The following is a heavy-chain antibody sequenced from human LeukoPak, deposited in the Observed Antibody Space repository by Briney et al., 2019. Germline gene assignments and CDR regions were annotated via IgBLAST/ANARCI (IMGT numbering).Heavy chain of an antibody. CDR1: GFTFSDYS. CDR3: ARGGQYDTSGYYPIDY. V-gene: IGHV3-30*04. D-gene: IGHD3-22*01. Sequence: GGSLRLSCAASGFTFSDYSMHWVRQTPGKGLEWVALIAYDGDNKYYADSVKGRFTISRDNSKNTLFLQMSSLRAEDTAVYYCARGGQYDTSGYYPIDYWGQGTLVTVSS. J-gene: IGHJ4*02. CDR2: IAYDGDNK.